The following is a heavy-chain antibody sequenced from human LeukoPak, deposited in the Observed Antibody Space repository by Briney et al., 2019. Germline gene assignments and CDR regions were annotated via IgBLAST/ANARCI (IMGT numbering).Heavy chain of an antibody. CDR3: ARDSDSLYDSEGNFDY. CDR1: GGSISSSSYY. Sequence: PSETLSLTCTVSGGSISSSSYYWGWIRQPPGKGLEWIGSIYYSGSTYYNPSLKSRVTISVDTSKNQFSLKLSSVTAADTAVYYCARDSDSLYDSEGNFDYWGQGTLVTVSS. J-gene: IGHJ4*02. V-gene: IGHV4-39*02. D-gene: IGHD3-22*01. CDR2: IYYSGST.